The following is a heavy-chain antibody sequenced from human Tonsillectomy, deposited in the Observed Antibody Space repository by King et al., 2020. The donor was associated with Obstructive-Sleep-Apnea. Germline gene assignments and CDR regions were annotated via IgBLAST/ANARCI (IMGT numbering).Heavy chain of an antibody. CDR1: GFTFTSYW. Sequence: EVQLVESGGGLVQPGGSLRLSCAASGFTFTSYWMHWVRQAPGKGLVWISRINSDESSTSYADSVKGRFTISRDNAKNRLYLQMNSLRAEDTAVYYCARANWGFWYFDLWGRGTLVTVSS. J-gene: IGHJ2*01. V-gene: IGHV3-74*01. D-gene: IGHD7-27*01. CDR2: INSDESST. CDR3: ARANWGFWYFDL.